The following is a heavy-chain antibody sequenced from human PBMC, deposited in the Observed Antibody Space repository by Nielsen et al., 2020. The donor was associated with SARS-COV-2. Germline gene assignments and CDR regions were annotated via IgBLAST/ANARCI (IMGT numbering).Heavy chain of an antibody. D-gene: IGHD3-22*01. CDR1: GYTFTSYY. V-gene: IGHV1-46*01. Sequence: ASVKVSCKASGYTFTSYYMHWVRQAPGQGLEWMGIINPSGGSTSYAQKFQGRVTMTRDTSTSTVYMELSSLISEETAVYYCVRRSSGYYHGMDVWGQGTTVTVSS. CDR2: INPSGGST. J-gene: IGHJ6*02. CDR3: VRRSSGYYHGMDV.